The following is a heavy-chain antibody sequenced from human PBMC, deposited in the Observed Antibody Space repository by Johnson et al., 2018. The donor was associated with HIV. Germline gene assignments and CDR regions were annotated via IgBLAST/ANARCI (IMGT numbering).Heavy chain of an antibody. V-gene: IGHV3-53*01. J-gene: IGHJ3*02. Sequence: EVQLVESGGGLIQPGGSLRLSCAASGFTVSSNYMSWVRQAPGKGLEWVSVIYGGGSGGSTYYVDSVKGRFTISRDNSKNTLYLQMNSLRAEDTAVYYCAKDRLYSSGWYGTDAFDIWGQGTMVTVSS. CDR1: GFTVSSNY. D-gene: IGHD6-19*01. CDR2: IYGGGSGGST. CDR3: AKDRLYSSGWYGTDAFDI.